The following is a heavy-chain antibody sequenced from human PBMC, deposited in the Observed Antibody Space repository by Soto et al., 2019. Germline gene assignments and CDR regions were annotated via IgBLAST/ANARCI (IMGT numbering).Heavy chain of an antibody. CDR1: GGTFSSYA. CDR3: ARAAPDLYCSGGSCYYNYFDY. J-gene: IGHJ4*02. CDR2: IIPIFGTA. Sequence: SVKVSCKASGGTFSSYAISWVRQAPGQGLEWMGGIIPIFGTANYAQKFQGRVTITADESTSTAYMELSSLRSEDTAVYYCARAAPDLYCSGGSCYYNYFDYWGQGTLVTVSS. V-gene: IGHV1-69*13. D-gene: IGHD2-15*01.